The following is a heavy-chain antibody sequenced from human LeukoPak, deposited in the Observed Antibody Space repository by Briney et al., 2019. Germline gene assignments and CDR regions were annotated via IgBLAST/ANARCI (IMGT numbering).Heavy chain of an antibody. CDR2: ISVGSNYI. J-gene: IGHJ6*02. CDR3: ARGYYYDTSGHAGMDV. V-gene: IGHV3-21*01. Sequence: GGSLRLSCAASGFTFTSYSMNWVRQAPGKGLEWVSSISVGSNYIYYADSVKGRFTISRDNANNSLYLQMHSLRAEDTAMYYCARGYYYDTSGHAGMDVWGQGTTVTVSS. D-gene: IGHD3-22*01. CDR1: GFTFTSYS.